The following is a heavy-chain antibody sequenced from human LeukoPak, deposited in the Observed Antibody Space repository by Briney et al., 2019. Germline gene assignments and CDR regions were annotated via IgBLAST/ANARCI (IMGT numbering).Heavy chain of an antibody. CDR1: EYTFTGYY. Sequence: ASVKVSCKASEYTFTGYYMHWVRQAPGQGLEWMGWINPNSGGTNYAQKFQGRVTMTRDTSVSTAYMELSRLRSDDTAVYYCARGKLNSGSYSDWGQGTLVTVSS. CDR3: ARGKLNSGSYSD. D-gene: IGHD1-26*01. CDR2: INPNSGGT. V-gene: IGHV1-2*02. J-gene: IGHJ4*02.